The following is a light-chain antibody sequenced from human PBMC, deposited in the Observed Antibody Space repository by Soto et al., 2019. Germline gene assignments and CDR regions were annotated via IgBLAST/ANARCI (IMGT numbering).Light chain of an antibody. CDR3: QQYNSYPLT. CDR2: AAS. V-gene: IGKV1-16*02. J-gene: IGKJ4*01. CDR1: QGIN. Sequence: DIQMTQSPSSLSASVGDRVTITCRASQGINVAWFQQKPGKAPKSLIYAASSLQSGAPSKFSGSGSGTDFTLTISSLQPEDSATYYCQQYNSYPLTFGGGTRVEI.